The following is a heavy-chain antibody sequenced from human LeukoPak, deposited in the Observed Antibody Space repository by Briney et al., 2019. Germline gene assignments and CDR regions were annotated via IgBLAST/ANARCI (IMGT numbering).Heavy chain of an antibody. Sequence: GRSLRLSCAASGFTFDDYAMHWVRQAPRKGLEWVSGISWNSGSIGYADSVKGRFTISRDNAKNSLYLQMNSLRAEDTALYYCAKEMALGSSSSFDYWGQGTLVTVSS. V-gene: IGHV3-9*01. CDR2: ISWNSGSI. J-gene: IGHJ4*02. CDR1: GFTFDDYA. CDR3: AKEMALGSSSSFDY. D-gene: IGHD6-6*01.